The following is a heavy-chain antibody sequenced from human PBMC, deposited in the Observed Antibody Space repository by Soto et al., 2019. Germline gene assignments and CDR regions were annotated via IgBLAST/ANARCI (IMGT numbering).Heavy chain of an antibody. CDR3: ARDGGAHTAFRDYFDY. CDR1: GFTFSGLG. CDR2: IRFDGSNV. D-gene: IGHD5-18*01. Sequence: QVQLVESGGGVVQPGRSLRLSCAASGFTFSGLGMHWVRQAPGKGLEWVAVIRFDGSNVYYADAVKGRFTISRDNSKDSLYLQMNSMRADDTAVYYCARDGGAHTAFRDYFDYWGQGTLVTVSS. V-gene: IGHV3-33*01. J-gene: IGHJ4*02.